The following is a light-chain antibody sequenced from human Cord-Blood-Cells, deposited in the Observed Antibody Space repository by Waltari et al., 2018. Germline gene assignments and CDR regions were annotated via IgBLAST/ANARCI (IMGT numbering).Light chain of an antibody. CDR1: QGVSSY. J-gene: IGKJ4*01. CDR2: DAS. Sequence: DIVLTQSPATLSLSPGERATLPCRASQGVSSYLAWYQQKPGQAPRLLIYDASNRATGIPARFSGSGSGTDFTLTISSLEPEDFAVYYCQQRSNWPPSTFGGGTKVEIK. CDR3: QQRSNWPPST. V-gene: IGKV3-11*01.